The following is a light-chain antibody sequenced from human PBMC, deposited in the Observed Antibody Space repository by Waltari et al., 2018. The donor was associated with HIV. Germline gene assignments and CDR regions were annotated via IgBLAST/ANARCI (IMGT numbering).Light chain of an antibody. CDR2: DVY. J-gene: IGLJ3*02. CDR1: DIALGNYHL. V-gene: IGLV2-23*02. Sequence: QSALTQPASVSGNPGQSVPITCTGTDIALGNYHLISWFQQHPGKAPKLLIYDVYTRPSGVSMRFSGSKSGYFASLTISGLLTEDESSYYCLTYVSKTSTWQFGGGTYLTV. CDR3: LTYVSKTSTWQ.